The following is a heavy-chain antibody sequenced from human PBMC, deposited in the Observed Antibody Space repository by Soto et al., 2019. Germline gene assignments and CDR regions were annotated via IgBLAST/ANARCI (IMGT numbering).Heavy chain of an antibody. CDR1: GGSISSGDYY. CDR2: IYHSGST. J-gene: IGHJ5*02. V-gene: IGHV4-30-4*01. Sequence: QVQLQESGPGLVKPSQTLSLTCTVSGGSISSGDYYWSWIRQPPGKGLEWIGYIYHSGSTYYNPSLKSRVTISVNTSKNQCSLQLSSVTAADTAVYYCARERPDGARLDPWGQGTLVTVSS. CDR3: ARERPDGARLDP. D-gene: IGHD6-6*01.